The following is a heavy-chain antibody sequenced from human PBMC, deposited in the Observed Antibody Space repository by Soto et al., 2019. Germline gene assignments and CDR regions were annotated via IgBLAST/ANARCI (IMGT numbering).Heavy chain of an antibody. CDR2: ISAHNGNT. V-gene: IGHV1-18*01. CDR3: AIVRYGDY. D-gene: IGHD1-1*01. CDR1: GYDFTTYG. J-gene: IGHJ4*02. Sequence: QVHLVQSGAEVKKHGASVKVSCKGSGYDFTTYGITWVRQAPGQGLVWMAWISAHNGNTDYAQKLQGRVTVNRDTSTSTAYMELRSRRSDDTAVYYWAIVRYGDYWGQGALVTVSS.